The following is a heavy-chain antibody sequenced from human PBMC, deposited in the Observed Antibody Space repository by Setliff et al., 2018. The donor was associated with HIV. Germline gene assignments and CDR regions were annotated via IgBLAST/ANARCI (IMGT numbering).Heavy chain of an antibody. CDR1: EYMILAYK. V-gene: IGHV1-2*06. Sequence: ASVKVSCKATEYMILAYKMNWVRQAPGQGLEWIGRISPNNGAAEYAPKFQGRAIMTLDTSISTAYLEIPRLTSDDAAVYYCARPRVFDSFDVWGQGTMVTVSS. CDR3: ARPRVFDSFDV. J-gene: IGHJ3*01. CDR2: ISPNNGAA.